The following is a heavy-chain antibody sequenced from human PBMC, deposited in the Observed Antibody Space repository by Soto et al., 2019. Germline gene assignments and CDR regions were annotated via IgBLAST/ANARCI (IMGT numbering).Heavy chain of an antibody. Sequence: QVQLVQSGAEVKKTGASVKVSCKVSGYTLTELSMHWVRQAPGKGIEWMGGFDPEDGQTIYAQKFQGRPTMTEDTSKDTASIELSRLKSEETAEYFWATGSGVERWLEWGEGTLVTVS. CDR1: GYTLTELS. CDR3: ATGSGVERWLE. CDR2: FDPEDGQT. D-gene: IGHD3-3*01. J-gene: IGHJ4*02. V-gene: IGHV1-24*01.